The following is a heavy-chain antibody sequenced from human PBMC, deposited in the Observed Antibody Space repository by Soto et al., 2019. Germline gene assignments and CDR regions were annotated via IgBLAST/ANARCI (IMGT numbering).Heavy chain of an antibody. CDR2: ISSNTNEL. V-gene: IGHV3-21*06. Sequence: LRRSGLASGSTFSIYNMNWFRHAPRKGLEWVSSISSNTNELYYADSVRGRFIVSTDNAENSLYLQMTRLEAGATGFYYCAKGYRSDRSCYSEGVNIGDHWCHGTLVTASP. CDR1: GSTFSIYN. CDR3: AKGYRSDRSCYSEGVNIGDH. J-gene: IGHJ4*01. D-gene: IGHD2-15*01.